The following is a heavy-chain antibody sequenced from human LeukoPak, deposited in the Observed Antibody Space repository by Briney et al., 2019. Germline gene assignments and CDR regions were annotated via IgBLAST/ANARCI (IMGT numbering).Heavy chain of an antibody. V-gene: IGHV4-59*12. CDR1: GGSISSYY. J-gene: IGHJ6*03. CDR2: IYYSGST. D-gene: IGHD1-26*01. CDR3: ARGLGATLWNYYYYYMNV. Sequence: SETLSLTCTVSGGSISSYYWSWIRQPPGKGLEWIGYIYYSGSTNYNPSLKSRVTISVDTSKNQFSLKLSSVTAADTAVYYCARGLGATLWNYYYYYMNVWGKGTTVTVSS.